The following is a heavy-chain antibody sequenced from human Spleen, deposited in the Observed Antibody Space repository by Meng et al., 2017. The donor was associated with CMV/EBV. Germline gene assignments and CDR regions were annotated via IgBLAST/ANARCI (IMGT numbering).Heavy chain of an antibody. CDR1: GDFITSSDFY. V-gene: IGHV4-39*07. CDR2: IYYNGNT. D-gene: IGHD3-10*01. J-gene: IGHJ5*02. Sequence: SETLSLTCSVSGDFITSSDFYWGWIRQPPGKGLEWIGHIYYNGNTYYNPSLKSRVTISVDTSKIQFSLNLNSVSAADTAVYYCARTHYGSGSSWFDPWGQGPRSPSP. CDR3: ARTHYGSGSSWFDP.